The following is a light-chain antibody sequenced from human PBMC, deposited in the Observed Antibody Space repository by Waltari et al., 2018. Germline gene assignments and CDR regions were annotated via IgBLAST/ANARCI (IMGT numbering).Light chain of an antibody. J-gene: IGLJ2*01. CDR2: DDR. Sequence: SYVLTQPPSVSVAPGQTARITCGGDNVGGKSVHVYQQRPGQAPVPVVYDDRDRPSEIPERFSGSNSGNTATLTISRVEAGDEADYYCQVWDVSSHHVVFGGGTKLTVL. CDR3: QVWDVSSHHVV. V-gene: IGLV3-21*02. CDR1: NVGGKS.